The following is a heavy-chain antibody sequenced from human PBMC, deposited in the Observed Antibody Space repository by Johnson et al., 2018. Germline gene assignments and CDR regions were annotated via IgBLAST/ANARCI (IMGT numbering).Heavy chain of an antibody. V-gene: IGHV1-46*01. CDR1: GYTFTSFH. J-gene: IGHJ6*02. CDR3: AGVRDYSNGNSFYFYYYGLDV. D-gene: IGHD6-19*01. CDR2: INPSGAGT. Sequence: QVQLVQSGAEVKKPGASVKVSCKASGYTFTSFHVHWVRQAPGQGLEWMGIINPSGAGTTYSQKFQGRVTVTRDTSTSTVYMEVNSLRSEDTAVYYCAGVRDYSNGNSFYFYYYGLDVWGQGTTVTVSS.